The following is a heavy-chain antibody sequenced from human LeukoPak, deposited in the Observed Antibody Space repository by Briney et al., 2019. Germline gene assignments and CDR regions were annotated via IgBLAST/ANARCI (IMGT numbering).Heavy chain of an antibody. V-gene: IGHV3-23*01. J-gene: IGHJ4*02. CDR2: ISGSGGST. Sequence: GGSLRLSCAASGFTFSSYAMSWVRQAPGKGLEWVSAISGSGGSTYYADSVKGRFTISRDNSKNTLYLQMNSLRAEDTAVYYCVWPRLGPYYFDYWGQGTLVTVSS. CDR1: GFTFSSYA. CDR3: VWPRLGPYYFDY. D-gene: IGHD2-21*01.